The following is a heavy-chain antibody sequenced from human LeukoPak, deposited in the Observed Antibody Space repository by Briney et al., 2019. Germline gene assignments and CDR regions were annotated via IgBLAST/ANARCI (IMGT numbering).Heavy chain of an antibody. CDR1: GFTFSSYW. CDR3: ARDFAKGSDDY. CDR2: IKQDGSEK. Sequence: PGGSLGLSCAASGFTFSSYWMSWVRQAPGKGLEWVANIKQDGSEKYYVDSVKGRFTISRDNAKNSLYLQMNSLRAEDTAVYYCARDFAKGSDDYWGQGTLVTVSS. V-gene: IGHV3-7*01. J-gene: IGHJ4*02.